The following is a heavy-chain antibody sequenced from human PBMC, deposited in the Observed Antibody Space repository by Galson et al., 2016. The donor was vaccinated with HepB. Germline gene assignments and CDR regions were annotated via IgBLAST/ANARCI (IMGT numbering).Heavy chain of an antibody. V-gene: IGHV4-59*08. Sequence: SETLSLTCTVSGVSISGFYWSWIRHPPGRGLEWIGYVYYIESTSYNPSLKSRVTISKDTSKNQFSLKLSSVTAADTAVYYCARANDYSNSGLDYWGQGTLVTVSS. D-gene: IGHD4-11*01. CDR3: ARANDYSNSGLDY. CDR2: VYYIEST. J-gene: IGHJ4*02. CDR1: GVSISGFY.